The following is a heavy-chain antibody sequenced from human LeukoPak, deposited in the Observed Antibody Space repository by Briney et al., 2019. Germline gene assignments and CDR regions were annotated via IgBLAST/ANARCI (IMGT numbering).Heavy chain of an antibody. Sequence: PGESLKISCKGSGYSFTSYWIGWVRQMPGKGLEWMGIIYPGDSDTRYSPSFQGQVTISADKSISTAYLQWSSLKASDTAMYYCARHSYYDRNGVDAFDIWGQGTMVTVSS. CDR3: ARHSYYDRNGVDAFDI. CDR1: GYSFTSYW. D-gene: IGHD3-22*01. V-gene: IGHV5-51*01. J-gene: IGHJ3*02. CDR2: IYPGDSDT.